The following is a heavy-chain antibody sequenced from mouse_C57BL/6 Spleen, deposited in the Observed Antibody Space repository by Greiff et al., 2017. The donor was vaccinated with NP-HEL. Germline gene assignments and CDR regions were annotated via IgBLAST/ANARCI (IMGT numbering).Heavy chain of an antibody. V-gene: IGHV1-80*01. CDR2: IYPGDGDT. CDR1: GYAFSSYW. D-gene: IGHD1-1*01. Sequence: QVQLKQSGAELVKPGASVKISCKASGYAFSSYWMNWVKQRPGKGLEWIGQIYPGDGDTNYNGKFKGKATLTADKSSSTAYMQLSSLTSEDSAVYFCARNYYGTPYYFDYWGQGTTLTVSS. J-gene: IGHJ2*01. CDR3: ARNYYGTPYYFDY.